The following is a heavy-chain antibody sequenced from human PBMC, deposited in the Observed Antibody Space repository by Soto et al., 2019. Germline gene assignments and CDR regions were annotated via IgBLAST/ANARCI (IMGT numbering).Heavy chain of an antibody. Sequence: QLQLQESGSGLVKPSQTLSLTCAVSGDSISNGGYSWNWIRQPPGKGLEWIGYIYHSGGTDYNPSPKSRVTITVDSSNNQFSLKLGSVTAADTAVYYCARDSRSGYYREFWGQGTLVTVSS. J-gene: IGHJ4*02. CDR3: ARDSRSGYYREF. D-gene: IGHD3-22*01. CDR2: IYHSGGT. V-gene: IGHV4-30-2*01. CDR1: GDSISNGGYS.